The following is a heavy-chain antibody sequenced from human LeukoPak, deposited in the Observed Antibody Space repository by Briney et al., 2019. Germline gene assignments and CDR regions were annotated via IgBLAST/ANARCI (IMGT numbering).Heavy chain of an antibody. D-gene: IGHD5-24*01. V-gene: IGHV4-34*01. CDR2: IDHRGDT. CDR3: ARGATISETGYFDF. CDR1: GGSFSRYY. J-gene: IGHJ4*03. Sequence: SETLSLTCAVYGGSFSRYYWSWIRQSPGKGLEWIAEIDHRGDTNYNPSVKSRVTISVDTSKNQLSLRVRSLSAADTAVYYCARGATISETGYFDFWGQGTLVTVSS.